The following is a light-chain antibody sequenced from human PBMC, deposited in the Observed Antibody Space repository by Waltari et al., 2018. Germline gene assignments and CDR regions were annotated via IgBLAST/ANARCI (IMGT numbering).Light chain of an antibody. CDR2: NAS. V-gene: IGKV1-5*03. Sequence: DIQMTQSPSTLSASVGDRVTITCRASQSISSYLAWYQQKPGKAPKLLIYNASSLESGVPSRFSGSGSGTEFTLTISSLQPDDFATYYCQQYRSYWTFGQGTKVEIK. J-gene: IGKJ1*01. CDR1: QSISSY. CDR3: QQYRSYWT.